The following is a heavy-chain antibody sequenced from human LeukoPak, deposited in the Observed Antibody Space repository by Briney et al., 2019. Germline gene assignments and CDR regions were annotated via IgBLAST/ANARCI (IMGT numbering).Heavy chain of an antibody. CDR3: ARDIVVVVAAFPLYYYYYGMDV. CDR2: ISAYNGNT. CDR1: GYTFTSYG. J-gene: IGHJ6*02. V-gene: IGHV1-18*01. D-gene: IGHD2-15*01. Sequence: ASVKVSCKASGYTFTSYGISWVRQAPGQGLEWMGWISAYNGNTNYAQKLQGRVTMTTDTSTSTAYMELRSLRSDDTAVYYCARDIVVVVAAFPLYYYYYGMDVWGQGTTVTVSS.